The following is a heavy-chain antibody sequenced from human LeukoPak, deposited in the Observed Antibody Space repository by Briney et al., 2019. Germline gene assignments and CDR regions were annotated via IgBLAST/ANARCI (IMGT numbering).Heavy chain of an antibody. Sequence: ASVKVSCKASGYTFTSCDINWVRQATGQGLEWMGWMNPNSGNTGNGQSFQGRITMTRDISIGTAYMELSNLTSEDTAIYYCTRGSSGRRANWGQGTLVTVSA. J-gene: IGHJ4*02. CDR3: TRGSSGRRAN. D-gene: IGHD6-19*01. CDR1: GYTFTSCD. CDR2: MNPNSGNT. V-gene: IGHV1-8*01.